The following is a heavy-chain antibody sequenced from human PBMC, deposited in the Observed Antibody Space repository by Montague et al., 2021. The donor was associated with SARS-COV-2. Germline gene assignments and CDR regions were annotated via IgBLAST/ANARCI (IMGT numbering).Heavy chain of an antibody. Sequence: SETLSLTCTVSGDSISSYYWNWIRQPPGKGLEWFGYIYNSGTTNYNPSVKSRVTISVDTSKNQFSLKLNSVTAADTAVYYCARGGGYCSGGSCYYWSDPWGQGTLVTVSS. CDR1: GDSISSYY. CDR3: ARGGGYCSGGSCYYWSDP. J-gene: IGHJ5*02. CDR2: IYNSGTT. V-gene: IGHV4-59*01. D-gene: IGHD2-15*01.